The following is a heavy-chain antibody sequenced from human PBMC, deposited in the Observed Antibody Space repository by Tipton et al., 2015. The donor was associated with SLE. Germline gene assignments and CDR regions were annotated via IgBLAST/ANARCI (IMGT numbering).Heavy chain of an antibody. CDR3: AIPHCSGVSCYGTGQYFQY. Sequence: SLRLSCATSGFTFSSYAMSWVRQAPGKGLEWVSGISGSRDNKYYLDSVKGRFTISRDNSKNTLYLQMYSLRADDTAVYYCAIPHCSGVSCYGTGQYFQYWGQGTLVTVSS. V-gene: IGHV3-23*01. D-gene: IGHD2-15*01. CDR1: GFTFSSYA. CDR2: ISGSRDNK. J-gene: IGHJ1*01.